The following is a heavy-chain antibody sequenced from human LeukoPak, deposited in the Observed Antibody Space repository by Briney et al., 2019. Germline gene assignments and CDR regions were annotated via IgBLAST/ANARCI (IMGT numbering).Heavy chain of an antibody. CDR1: GGSISSYY. D-gene: IGHD1-14*01. Sequence: PSETLSLTCTFSGGSISSYYWSWIRQPAGKGLEWIGRIYTSGSTNYNPSLKSRVTISVDTSKNQFSLKLSSVTAADTPVYYCARYLSGHYYYYMDVWGKGTTVTISS. CDR2: IYTSGST. V-gene: IGHV4-4*07. J-gene: IGHJ6*03. CDR3: ARYLSGHYYYYMDV.